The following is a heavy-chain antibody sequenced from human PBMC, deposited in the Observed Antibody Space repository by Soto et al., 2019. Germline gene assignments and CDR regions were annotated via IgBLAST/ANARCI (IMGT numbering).Heavy chain of an antibody. D-gene: IGHD1-1*01. V-gene: IGHV1-2*02. CDR3: ASHDPGARFDP. J-gene: IGHJ5*02. CDR1: GYTFTAYF. CDR2: INPNNGAT. Sequence: QVQLVQSGAEVKEPGASVRVSCKGSGYTFTAYFMHWVRQAPGQGLEWMGWINPNNGATHYGLSFQGRVTMTRDTSISTAYMELSSLRSDDTAVYYCASHDPGARFDPWGQGTLVIVSS.